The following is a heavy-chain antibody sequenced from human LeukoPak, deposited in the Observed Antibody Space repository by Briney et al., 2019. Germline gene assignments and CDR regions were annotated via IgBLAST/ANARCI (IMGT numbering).Heavy chain of an antibody. V-gene: IGHV4-34*01. CDR3: ARGSMVRGVMGFDY. Sequence: SETLSLTCAVYGGSFSGYYWSWIRQPPGKGLEWIGEINHSGSTNYNPSLTSRVTISVDTSKNQFSLKLSSVTAADTAVYYCARGSMVRGVMGFDYWGQGTLVTVSS. CDR2: INHSGST. J-gene: IGHJ4*02. CDR1: GGSFSGYY. D-gene: IGHD3-10*01.